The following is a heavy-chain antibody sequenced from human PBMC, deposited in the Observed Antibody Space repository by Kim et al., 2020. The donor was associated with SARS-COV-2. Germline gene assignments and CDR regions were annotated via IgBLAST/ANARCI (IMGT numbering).Heavy chain of an antibody. CDR3: AKTIAAPYYFDY. CDR1: GFTFSSYS. D-gene: IGHD6-25*01. V-gene: IGHV3-21*01. Sequence: GGSLRLSCAASGFTFSSYSMNWVRQAPGKGLEWVSSISSSSSYIYYADSVKGRFTIARANAKNSLYLQMNSLRAEETAVYYCAKTIAAPYYFDYWGQGTLVTVSS. J-gene: IGHJ4*02. CDR2: ISSSSSYI.